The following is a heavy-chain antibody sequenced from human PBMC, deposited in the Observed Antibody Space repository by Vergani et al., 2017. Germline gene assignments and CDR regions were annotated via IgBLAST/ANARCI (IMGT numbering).Heavy chain of an antibody. CDR3: ARGDYGMLTGYRY. D-gene: IGHD3-9*01. CDR1: GYTFSNYY. CDR2: INPSGGHT. V-gene: IGHV1-46*03. J-gene: IGHJ4*01. Sequence: QVQVVQSGAEVKKSGASVKVSCKTSGYTFSNYYLHWVRQAPGQGLEWMGIINPSGGHTNYAQKFQGRVTMTRDTSTSTVYMELSSLRSEDTAIYYCARGDYGMLTGYRYWGQGNLVTVS.